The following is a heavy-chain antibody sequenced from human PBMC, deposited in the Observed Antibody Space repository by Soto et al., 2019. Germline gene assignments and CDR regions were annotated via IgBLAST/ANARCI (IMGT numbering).Heavy chain of an antibody. CDR3: AKDRTVTTEWNWFDP. D-gene: IGHD4-4*01. V-gene: IGHV3-30*18. J-gene: IGHJ5*02. Sequence: QVQLVESGGGVVQPGRSLRLSCAASGFTFSSYGMHWVRQAPGKGLEWVAVISYDGSNKYYADSVKGRFTISRDNSKNTLDLQMNSLRAEDTAVYYCAKDRTVTTEWNWFDPWGQGTLVTVSS. CDR1: GFTFSSYG. CDR2: ISYDGSNK.